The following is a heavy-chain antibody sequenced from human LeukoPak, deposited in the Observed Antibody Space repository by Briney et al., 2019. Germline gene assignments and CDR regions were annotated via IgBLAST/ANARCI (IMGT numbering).Heavy chain of an antibody. CDR1: GFTFSSYG. CDR2: ISYDGSNK. CDR3: AKDHYDSSGYYYLDY. Sequence: GGSLRLSCAASGFTFSSYGMHWVRQAPGKGLEWVAVISYDGSNKYYADSVKGRFTISRDNSKNTLYLQINSLRAEDTAVYYCAKDHYDSSGYYYLDYWGQGTLVTVSS. D-gene: IGHD3-22*01. V-gene: IGHV3-30*18. J-gene: IGHJ4*02.